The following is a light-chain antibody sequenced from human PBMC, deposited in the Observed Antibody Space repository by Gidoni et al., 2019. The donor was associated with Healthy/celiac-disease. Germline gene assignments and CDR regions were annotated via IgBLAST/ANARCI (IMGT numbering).Light chain of an antibody. CDR2: DAS. Sequence: DIQMTQSPSSLSASVGDRVTITCQASQDISNYLNWYQQKPGKAPKLLIYDASNLETGVPSRFSGSGSGTDFTFTISRLQPEDIATYYCQQAGTFGQGTRLEIK. V-gene: IGKV1-33*01. CDR1: QDISNY. CDR3: QQAGT. J-gene: IGKJ5*01.